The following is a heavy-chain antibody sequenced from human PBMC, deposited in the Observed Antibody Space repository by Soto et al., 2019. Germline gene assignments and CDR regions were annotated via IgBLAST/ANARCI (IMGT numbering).Heavy chain of an antibody. D-gene: IGHD2-2*01. J-gene: IGHJ4*02. Sequence: QLLESGPGLVKPSETLSLTCTVSGGSISSSDYYWGWIRQPPGKGLEWIGSIFWDGSTYYSPSLKSRVSISVDTSKNQFSLSLTSMTASDTAVYYCARTITPPYIVPPDTPSRPFDYGVQGTLVTASS. CDR3: ARTITPPYIVPPDTPSRPFDY. V-gene: IGHV4-39*01. CDR1: GGSISSSDYY. CDR2: IFWDGST.